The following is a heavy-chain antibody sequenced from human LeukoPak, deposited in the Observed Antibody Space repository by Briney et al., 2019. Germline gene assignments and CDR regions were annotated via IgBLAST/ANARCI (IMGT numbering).Heavy chain of an antibody. Sequence: PGGSLRLSCAASGFTFSSYGMHWVRQAPGKGLEWVAVISYDGSNKYYADSVKGRFTISRDNSKNTLYLQMNSLRAEGTAVYYCAKDVFLYSLDYWGQGTLVTVSS. V-gene: IGHV3-30*18. CDR2: ISYDGSNK. J-gene: IGHJ4*02. D-gene: IGHD2-15*01. CDR1: GFTFSSYG. CDR3: AKDVFLYSLDY.